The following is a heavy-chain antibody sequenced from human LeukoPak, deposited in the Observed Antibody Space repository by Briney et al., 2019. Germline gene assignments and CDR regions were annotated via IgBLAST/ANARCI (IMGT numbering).Heavy chain of an antibody. CDR2: INPKSGGT. D-gene: IGHD3-22*01. CDR1: GYTFTVYF. V-gene: IGHV1-2*02. CDR3: ARDPATGKNYYDSSGYLDY. J-gene: IGHJ4*02. Sequence: ASVKVSCKASGYTFTVYFMHWVRQAPGQGLEWMGWINPKSGGTNYAQKFQGRVTMTRDTSISTAYMELSGLRSDDTAVYYCARDPATGKNYYDSSGYLDYWGQGTLVT.